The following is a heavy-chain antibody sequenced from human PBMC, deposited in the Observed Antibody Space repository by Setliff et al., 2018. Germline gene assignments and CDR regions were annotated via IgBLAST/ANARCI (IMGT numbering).Heavy chain of an antibody. CDR2: ISGGATRT. CDR1: GFTFSSYA. V-gene: IGHV3-23*01. J-gene: IGHJ3*02. CDR3: AKDSSGRDAFDI. D-gene: IGHD3-10*01. Sequence: GSLRLSCGASGFTFSSYAMSWVRQAPGKGLEWVSAISGGATRTYYADSVKGRFTISRDNSKSTLYLQMNSLRAEDTAVYYCAKDSSGRDAFDIWGQGTLVT.